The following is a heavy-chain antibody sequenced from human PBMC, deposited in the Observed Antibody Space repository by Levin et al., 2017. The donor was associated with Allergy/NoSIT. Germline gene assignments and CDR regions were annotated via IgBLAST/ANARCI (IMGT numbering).Heavy chain of an antibody. CDR2: INANTGDT. CDR3: TRGGPIAETGRRIDC. Sequence: ASVKVSCEASGYTFTAFYMHWVRQAPGQGLEWMGWINANTGDTNYAQNFQGRVTMTRDTSITTAYMDLDRLTSDDTAVYYCTRGGPIAETGRRIDCWGQGTLVTVSS. CDR1: GYTFTAFY. D-gene: IGHD2-15*01. V-gene: IGHV1-2*02. J-gene: IGHJ4*02.